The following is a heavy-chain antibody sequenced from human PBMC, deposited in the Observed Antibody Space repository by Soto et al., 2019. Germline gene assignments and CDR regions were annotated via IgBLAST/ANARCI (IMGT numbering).Heavy chain of an antibody. Sequence: EVQLVESGGGLVQPGGSLRLSCAASGFTFSDYAMNWVRQAPGKGLEWVSYISSESGFIYYADSVKGRFTISRDNAKNSLYLQMNSLRDEDTAVYYCVRDKGAPDYWGQGTLVTVSS. CDR3: VRDKGAPDY. CDR2: ISSESGFI. J-gene: IGHJ4*02. CDR1: GFTFSDYA. V-gene: IGHV3-48*02. D-gene: IGHD1-26*01.